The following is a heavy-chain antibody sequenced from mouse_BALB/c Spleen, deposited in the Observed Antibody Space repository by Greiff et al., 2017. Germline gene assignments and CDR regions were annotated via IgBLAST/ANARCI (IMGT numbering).Heavy chain of an antibody. J-gene: IGHJ3*01. V-gene: IGHV14-3*02. CDR3: ASTMITTGFAY. CDR2: IDPANGNT. CDR1: GFNIKDTY. Sequence: EVQLVESGAELVKPGASVKLSCTASGFNIKDTYMHWVKQRPEQGLEWIGRIDPANGNTKYDPKFQGKATITADTSSNTAYLQLSSLTSEDTAVYYCASTMITTGFAYWGQGTLVTVSA. D-gene: IGHD2-4*01.